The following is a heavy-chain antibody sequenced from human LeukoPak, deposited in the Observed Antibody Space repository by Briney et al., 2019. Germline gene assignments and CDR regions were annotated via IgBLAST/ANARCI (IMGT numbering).Heavy chain of an antibody. CDR1: GFTFSNAW. CDR3: TTGPGHYGMDV. Sequence: GGSLRLSCAASGFTFSNAWMSWVRQAPGKGLEWVGRIKSKTDGGTTDYAAPVKGRFTISRDDSKNTLYLQMNGLKTEDTAVYYCTTGPGHYGMDVWGKGTTVTVSS. CDR2: IKSKTDGGTT. J-gene: IGHJ6*04. D-gene: IGHD1-14*01. V-gene: IGHV3-15*01.